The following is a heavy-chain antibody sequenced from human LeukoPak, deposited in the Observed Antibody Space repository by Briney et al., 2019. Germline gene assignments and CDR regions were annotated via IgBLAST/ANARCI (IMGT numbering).Heavy chain of an antibody. V-gene: IGHV3-23*01. CDR3: ASPSSRGSYSTFDY. D-gene: IGHD1-26*01. CDR2: ISGSGGST. CDR1: GFTFSSYA. J-gene: IGHJ4*02. Sequence: GGSLRLSCAASGFTFSSYAMSWVRQAPGKGLEWVSAISGSGGSTYYADSVKGRFTLSRDNSKNTLYLQMNSLRSEDTAVYYCASPSSRGSYSTFDYWGQGTLVTVSS.